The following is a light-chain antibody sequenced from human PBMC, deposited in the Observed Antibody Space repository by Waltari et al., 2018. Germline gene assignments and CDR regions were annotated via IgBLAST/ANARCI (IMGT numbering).Light chain of an antibody. CDR3: CTFTSSGTWV. Sequence: QSALTQPASVSGSPGQSITISCTSDVVNYHLVSWYQQRPGTAPKLKIYGATNRPSGVSDRLSGSKSVNTASLTISGLQAEDEADYYCCTFTSSGTWVFGGGTKLTVL. CDR1: SDVVNYHL. CDR2: GAT. V-gene: IGLV2-23*01. J-gene: IGLJ2*01.